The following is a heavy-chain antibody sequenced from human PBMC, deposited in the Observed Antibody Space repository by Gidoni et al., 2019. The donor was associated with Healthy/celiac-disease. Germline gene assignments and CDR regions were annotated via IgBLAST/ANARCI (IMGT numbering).Heavy chain of an antibody. Sequence: QVQLVQSGAEVKKPGSSVKVSCKASGGTFSSYAISWVRQAPGQGLEWMGGIIPIFGTANYAQKFQGRVTITADESTSTAYMELSSLRSEDTAVYYCARGTQTGYSSSWPRPYYYYYMDVWGKGTTVTVSS. CDR1: GGTFSSYA. J-gene: IGHJ6*03. CDR2: IIPIFGTA. V-gene: IGHV1-69*01. D-gene: IGHD6-13*01. CDR3: ARGTQTGYSSSWPRPYYYYYMDV.